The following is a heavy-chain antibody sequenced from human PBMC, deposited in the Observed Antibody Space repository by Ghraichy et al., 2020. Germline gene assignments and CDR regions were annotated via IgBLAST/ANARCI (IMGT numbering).Heavy chain of an antibody. CDR2: INSDGSST. CDR3: ARDLGVPGTTGFDWFDP. Sequence: GGSLRLSCAASGFTFSSYWMHWVRQAPGKGLVWVSRINSDGSSTSYADSVKGRFTISRDNAKNTLYLQMNSLRAEDTAVYYCARDLGVPGTTGFDWFDPWGQGTLVTVSS. CDR1: GFTFSSYW. J-gene: IGHJ5*02. V-gene: IGHV3-74*01. D-gene: IGHD2/OR15-2a*01.